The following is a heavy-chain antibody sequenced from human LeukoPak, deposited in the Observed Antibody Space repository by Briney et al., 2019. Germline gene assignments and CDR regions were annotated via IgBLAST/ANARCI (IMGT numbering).Heavy chain of an antibody. V-gene: IGHV5-10-1*01. Sequence: GESLKIFCKGSGYSFTSYWISWVRQMPGKGLEWMGRIDPSDSYTNYSPSFQGHVTISADKSISTAYLQWSSLKASDTAMYYCACHSVLYFYDSSGYYNWFDPWGQGTLVTVSS. CDR2: IDPSDSYT. CDR3: ACHSVLYFYDSSGYYNWFDP. D-gene: IGHD3-22*01. J-gene: IGHJ5*02. CDR1: GYSFTSYW.